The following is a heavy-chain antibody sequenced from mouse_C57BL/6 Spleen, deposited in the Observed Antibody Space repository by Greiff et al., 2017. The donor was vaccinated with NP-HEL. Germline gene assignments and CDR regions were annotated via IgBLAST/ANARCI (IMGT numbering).Heavy chain of an antibody. CDR3: ARSSYYYGNYVGYFEV. Sequence: QVQLQQPGAELVKPGASVKLSCKASGYTFTSYWMHWVKQRPGQGLEWIGMIHPNSGSTNYNEKFKSKATLTVDKSSSTAYMQLSSLTSEDSAVYYCARSSYYYGNYVGYFEVWGTGTTVTVSS. CDR2: IHPNSGST. J-gene: IGHJ1*03. CDR1: GYTFTSYW. V-gene: IGHV1-64*01. D-gene: IGHD2-1*01.